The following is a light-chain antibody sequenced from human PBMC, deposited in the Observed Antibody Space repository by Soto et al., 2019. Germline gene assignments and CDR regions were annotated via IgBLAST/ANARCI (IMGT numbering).Light chain of an antibody. CDR2: AAS. CDR3: QQLNSYPLLT. Sequence: DIHLTQSPSFLSASVGDRVTITCRASQGISSYLAWYQQKPGKAPKLLIYAASTLQSGVPSRFSGSGSGTEFTLTISSLQPEDFATYYCQQLNSYPLLTFGGGTKVDIK. V-gene: IGKV1-9*01. CDR1: QGISSY. J-gene: IGKJ4*01.